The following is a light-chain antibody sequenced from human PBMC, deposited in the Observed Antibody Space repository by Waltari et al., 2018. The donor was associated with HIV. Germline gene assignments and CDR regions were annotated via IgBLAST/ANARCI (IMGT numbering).Light chain of an antibody. Sequence: DIVMTQSPDSLAVSLGERATINCKSSQSILYSSNNKNSLAWYQHKPGQPPKLLIYWASTRESGVPDRFSCSGSGTDFTLTISSLQAEDVAVYYCQQYYTTPTWTFGQGTRVEIK. V-gene: IGKV4-1*01. CDR3: QQYYTTPTWT. J-gene: IGKJ1*01. CDR2: WAS. CDR1: QSILYSSNNKNS.